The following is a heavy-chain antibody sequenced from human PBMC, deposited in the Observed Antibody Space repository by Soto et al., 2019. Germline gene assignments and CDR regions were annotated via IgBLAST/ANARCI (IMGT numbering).Heavy chain of an antibody. CDR1: GFTFISYE. Sequence: PGGSLRLSCAASGFTFISYEMNWVRQAPGKGLEWVSYISSSGSTIYYADSVKGRFTISRDNAKNSLYLQMNSLRAEDTAVYYCARGADYDFWSGSLNWFDPWGQGTLVTVSS. V-gene: IGHV3-48*03. CDR3: ARGADYDFWSGSLNWFDP. J-gene: IGHJ5*02. D-gene: IGHD3-3*01. CDR2: ISSSGSTI.